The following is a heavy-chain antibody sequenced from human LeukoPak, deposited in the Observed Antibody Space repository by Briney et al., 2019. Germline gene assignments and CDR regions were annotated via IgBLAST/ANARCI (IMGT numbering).Heavy chain of an antibody. D-gene: IGHD5-18*01. J-gene: IGHJ5*02. Sequence: SETLSLTCTVSGGSISSYYWSWIRQPPGKGLEWIGYIYTSGSTNYNPSLKSGGTISVEKYKNKFSLELSSVTAADTAVYYCARHAPGYSNINWFDPWGQGTLVTVSS. CDR3: ARHAPGYSNINWFDP. V-gene: IGHV4-4*09. CDR2: IYTSGST. CDR1: GGSISSYY.